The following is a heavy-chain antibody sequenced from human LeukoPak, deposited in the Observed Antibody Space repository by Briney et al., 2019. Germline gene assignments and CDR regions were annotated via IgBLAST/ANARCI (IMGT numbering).Heavy chain of an antibody. D-gene: IGHD6-13*01. CDR3: IAGTAGDLAF. Sequence: GGSLRLSCATSGFTFNNYALHWVRQAPGKGLEWVSGILSNSAAIGYGDSVKGRFTISRDAATNSLYLQMNSLKIEDTALYYCIAGTAGDLAFWGQGTLVIVSS. J-gene: IGHJ4*02. CDR1: GFTFNNYA. CDR2: ILSNSAAI. V-gene: IGHV3-9*01.